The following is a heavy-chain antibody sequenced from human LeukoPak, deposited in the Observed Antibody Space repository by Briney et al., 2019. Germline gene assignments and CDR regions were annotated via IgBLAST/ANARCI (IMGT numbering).Heavy chain of an antibody. CDR1: GGSISSNNYY. J-gene: IGHJ4*02. D-gene: IGHD3-10*01. CDR2: INYGGTT. CDR3: ARYVVSGAGKYYFDY. V-gene: IGHV4-39*01. Sequence: SETLSLTCTVSGGSISSNNYYWSWIRQPPGREMEWIASINYGGTTYYDPSLKSRVTISVDTSKNQFSLRLSSVTAADTALYLCARYVVSGAGKYYFDYWGQGSLVTVSS.